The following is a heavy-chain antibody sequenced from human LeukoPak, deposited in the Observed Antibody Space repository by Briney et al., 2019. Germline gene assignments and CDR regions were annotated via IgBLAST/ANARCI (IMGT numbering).Heavy chain of an antibody. V-gene: IGHV4-59*01. Sequence: SETLSLTCTVSGGSISSYYWSWIRQPPGKGLEWIGYISYSGSTNYNPSLKSRVTISIDTSKNQFSLKLSSVTTADTAVYYCARGASGYSYGWGQGTLVTVSS. CDR2: ISYSGST. J-gene: IGHJ4*02. CDR1: GGSISSYY. CDR3: ARGASGYSYG. D-gene: IGHD5-18*01.